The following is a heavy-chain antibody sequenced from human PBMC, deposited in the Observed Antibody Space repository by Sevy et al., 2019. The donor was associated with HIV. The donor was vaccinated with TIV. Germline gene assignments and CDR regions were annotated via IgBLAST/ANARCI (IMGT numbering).Heavy chain of an antibody. CDR1: GFTFSSYE. Sequence: GGSLRLSCAASGFTFSSYEMNWVRQAPGKGLGWVSYISSSGSTIYYADSVKGRFTISRDNAKNSLYLQMNSLRAEDTTVYYCARDWDYDFWSGYSTRYYYGMDVWGQGTTVTVSS. CDR2: ISSSGSTI. J-gene: IGHJ6*02. V-gene: IGHV3-48*03. CDR3: ARDWDYDFWSGYSTRYYYGMDV. D-gene: IGHD3-3*01.